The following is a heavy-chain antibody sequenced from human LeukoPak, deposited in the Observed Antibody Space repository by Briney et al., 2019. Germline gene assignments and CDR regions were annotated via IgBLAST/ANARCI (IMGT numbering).Heavy chain of an antibody. D-gene: IGHD3-22*01. CDR3: GRWGYFDSGNYFVVDY. CDR2: IHDNVDI. V-gene: IGHV4-59*01. J-gene: IGHJ4*02. Sequence: SETLSLTCIVSGDSIRSYYWNWIRQAPGKALEWIGHIHDNVDIAYNFSLKSRVTISMDTSKNQFSLKLSSVTAADTAVYYCGRWGYFDSGNYFVVDYWGQGTVVTVSS. CDR1: GDSIRSYY.